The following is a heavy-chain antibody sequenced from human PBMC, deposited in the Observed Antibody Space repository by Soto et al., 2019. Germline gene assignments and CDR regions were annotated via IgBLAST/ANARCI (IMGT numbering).Heavy chain of an antibody. CDR2: IYYSGST. Sequence: SETLSLTCTVPGGSISSYYWSWIRQPPGKGLEWIGYIYYSGSTNYNPSLKSRVTISVDTSKNQFSLKLSSVTAADTAVYYCARDFRVAYFDYWGQGTLVTVSS. CDR1: GGSISSYY. V-gene: IGHV4-59*01. CDR3: ARDFRVAYFDY. D-gene: IGHD5-12*01. J-gene: IGHJ4*02.